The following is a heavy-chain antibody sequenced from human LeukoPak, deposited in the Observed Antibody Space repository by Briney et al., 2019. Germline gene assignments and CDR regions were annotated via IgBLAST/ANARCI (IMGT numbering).Heavy chain of an antibody. J-gene: IGHJ4*02. CDR1: GYTFNGYY. Sequence: GASVKVSCKASGYTFNGYYMHWVRQAPGQGLEWMGWINPNSGGTNYAQKFQGRVTMTRDTSISTAYMELSRLRSDDTAVYYCARSPHILTGENFDYWGQGTLVTVSS. D-gene: IGHD3-9*01. V-gene: IGHV1-2*02. CDR2: INPNSGGT. CDR3: ARSPHILTGENFDY.